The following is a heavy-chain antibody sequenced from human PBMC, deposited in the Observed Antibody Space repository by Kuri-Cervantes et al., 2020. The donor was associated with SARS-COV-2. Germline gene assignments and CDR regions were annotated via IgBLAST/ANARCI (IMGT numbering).Heavy chain of an antibody. J-gene: IGHJ6*03. D-gene: IGHD4-11*01. CDR3: ARHVRVDYSKNIGGSIHYYFYYYMDV. V-gene: IGHV3-15*01. Sequence: GESLKISWAASGFTFSNAWMSWVRQAPGKGLEWVGRIKSKTDGGTTDYAAPVKGRFTISRDDSKNTLYLQMNSLKTEDTAVYYCARHVRVDYSKNIGGSIHYYFYYYMDVWGKGTTVTVSS. CDR1: GFTFSNAW. CDR2: IKSKTDGGTT.